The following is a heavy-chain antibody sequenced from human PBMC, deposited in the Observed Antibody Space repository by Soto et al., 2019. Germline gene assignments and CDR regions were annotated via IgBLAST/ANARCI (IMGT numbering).Heavy chain of an antibody. D-gene: IGHD3-22*01. CDR1: GFTFSSYA. J-gene: IGHJ3*02. V-gene: IGHV3-30-3*01. Sequence: GGSLRLSCAASGFTFSSYAMHWVRQAPGKGLEWVAVISYDGSNKYYADSVKGRFTISRDNSKNTLYLQMNSLRAEDTAVYYCARDEGTLIVVVNNAFDIWGQGTMVTVS. CDR2: ISYDGSNK. CDR3: ARDEGTLIVVVNNAFDI.